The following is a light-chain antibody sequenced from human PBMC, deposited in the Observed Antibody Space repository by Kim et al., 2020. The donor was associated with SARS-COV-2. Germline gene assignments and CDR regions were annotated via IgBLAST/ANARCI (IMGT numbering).Light chain of an antibody. V-gene: IGLV3-9*01. CDR3: QVWDSNTWV. CDR2: RDT. Sequence: SYELTQPLSVSVALGQTATITCGASNIGSKIVHWYQQTPGQAPVMVIDRDTNRPSGIPERFSGSTSGYTATLTISRAQAGDEADYYCQVWDSNTWV. CDR1: NIGSKI. J-gene: IGLJ3*02.